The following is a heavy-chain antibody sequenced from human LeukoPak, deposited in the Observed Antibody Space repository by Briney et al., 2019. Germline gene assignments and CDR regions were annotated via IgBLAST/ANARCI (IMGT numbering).Heavy chain of an antibody. CDR3: ARVVDILTGHDTALDY. J-gene: IGHJ4*02. V-gene: IGHV1-2*02. Sequence: ASVKISCKASGYTFSGYYIHWVRQAPGQGLEWMGWINPNTGGTNFAQNFQGRVTMTTVTSISTAYMELSRLRSDDTAVYYCARVVDILTGHDTALDYWGQGTLVTVSS. CDR2: INPNTGGT. D-gene: IGHD3-9*01. CDR1: GYTFSGYY.